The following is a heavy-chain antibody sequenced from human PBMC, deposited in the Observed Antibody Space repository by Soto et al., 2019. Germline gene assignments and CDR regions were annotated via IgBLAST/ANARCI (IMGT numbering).Heavy chain of an antibody. V-gene: IGHV1-18*01. CDR1: GYTFSDFG. Sequence: QGQLVQSGAEAKKPGASVKVSCKASGYTFSDFGVSWVRQAPGQGLEWMGWISAYNSNTNYAQKVQGRVTMTTDTSTSTAYMEVRNLTSDDTAVYYCARDSGNLGNWAYFFDYWGQGTLVTVSS. CDR2: ISAYNSNT. D-gene: IGHD1-1*01. CDR3: ARDSGNLGNWAYFFDY. J-gene: IGHJ4*02.